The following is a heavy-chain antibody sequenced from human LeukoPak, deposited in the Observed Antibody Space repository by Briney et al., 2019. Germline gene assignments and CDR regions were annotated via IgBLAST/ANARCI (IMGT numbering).Heavy chain of an antibody. CDR3: AGGSVAGTLGYYYYMDV. V-gene: IGHV1-8*01. CDR1: GYTFTSYD. J-gene: IGHJ6*03. D-gene: IGHD6-19*01. Sequence: ASVKVSCKASGYTFTSYDINWVRQATGQGLEWMGWMNPNSGNAGYAQKFQGRVTMTRNTSISTAYMELSSLRSEDTAVYYCAGGSVAGTLGYYYYMDVWGKGTTVTVSS. CDR2: MNPNSGNA.